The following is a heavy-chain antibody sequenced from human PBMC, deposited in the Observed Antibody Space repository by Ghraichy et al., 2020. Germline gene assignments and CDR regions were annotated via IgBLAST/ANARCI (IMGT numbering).Heavy chain of an antibody. CDR3: ARDRGYGDAFDI. J-gene: IGHJ3*02. Sequence: SETLSLTCTVSGGSISSSSYYWGWIRQPPGKGLEWIGSIYYSGSTYYNPSLKSRVTISVDTSKNQFSLKLSSVTAADTAVYYCARDRGYGDAFDIWGQGTMVTVSS. V-gene: IGHV4-39*01. D-gene: IGHD3-22*01. CDR1: GGSISSSSYY. CDR2: IYYSGST.